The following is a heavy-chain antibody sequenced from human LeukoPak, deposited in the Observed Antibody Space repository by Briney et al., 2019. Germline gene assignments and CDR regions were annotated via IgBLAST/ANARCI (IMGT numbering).Heavy chain of an antibody. J-gene: IGHJ4*02. CDR2: IRSKAYGGTT. CDR1: GFTFGDYA. Sequence: PGGSLRLSCTASGFTFGDYAMSWVRQAPGKGLEWVGFIRSKAYGGTTEYAASVKGRFTISRDDSKSIAYLQINSLKTEDTAVYYCTTRGGSFSIFDYWGQGTLVTVSS. V-gene: IGHV3-49*04. CDR3: TTRGGSFSIFDY. D-gene: IGHD1-26*01.